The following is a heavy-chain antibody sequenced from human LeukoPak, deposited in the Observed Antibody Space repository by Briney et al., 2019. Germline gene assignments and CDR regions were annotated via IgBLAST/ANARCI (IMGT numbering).Heavy chain of an antibody. D-gene: IGHD3-3*01. Sequence: ASVKVSCKASGYTFTTYGITWVRQAPGQGLEWMGWINTYNGNTHYAQKVQGGVTMTTDTSTATAYMELRSLRSDDTAVYYCARIKSGYSETFDYWGQGTLVTVSS. V-gene: IGHV1-18*01. CDR3: ARIKSGYSETFDY. J-gene: IGHJ4*02. CDR1: GYTFTTYG. CDR2: INTYNGNT.